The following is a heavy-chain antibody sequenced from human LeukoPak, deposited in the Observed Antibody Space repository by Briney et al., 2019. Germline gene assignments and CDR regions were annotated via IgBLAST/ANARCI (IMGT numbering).Heavy chain of an antibody. CDR3: ARLVGGIAAADY. CDR1: GYTFTGYY. J-gene: IGHJ4*02. D-gene: IGHD6-13*01. CDR2: INSKSGDT. V-gene: IGHV1-2*02. Sequence: ASVKVSCKASGYTFTGYYMHWVRQAPGQGLEWMGWINSKSGDTNYAQKFQGRVTMTRDTSISTAYMELSRPRSDDTAVYYCARLVGGIAAADYWGQGTLVTVSS.